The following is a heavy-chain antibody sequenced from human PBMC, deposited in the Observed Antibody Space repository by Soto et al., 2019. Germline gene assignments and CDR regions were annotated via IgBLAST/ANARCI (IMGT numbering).Heavy chain of an antibody. D-gene: IGHD3-10*01. Sequence: QVQLVQSGAEVKKPGASVKVSCKASGYTFTSYDINWVRQATGQGLEWMGWMNPNSGNTGYAQKFQGRVTMTRNTSIRTAYMELSSLRSEDTAVYYCARRVREVNYYYYMDVWGKGTTVTVSS. J-gene: IGHJ6*03. V-gene: IGHV1-8*01. CDR3: ARRVREVNYYYYMDV. CDR1: GYTFTSYD. CDR2: MNPNSGNT.